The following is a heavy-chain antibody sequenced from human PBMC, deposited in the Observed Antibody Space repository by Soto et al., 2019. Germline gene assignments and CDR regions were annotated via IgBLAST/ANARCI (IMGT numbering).Heavy chain of an antibody. CDR1: GFTFTSSA. V-gene: IGHV1-58*01. D-gene: IGHD2-15*01. Sequence: ASVKVSCKASGFTFTSSAVQWVRQARGQRLEWIGWIVVGSGNTNYAQKFQERVTITRDMSTSTAYMELSSLRSEDTAVYYCAAVLPGCSGGSCYDNWFDPWGQGTLVTVSS. J-gene: IGHJ5*02. CDR3: AAVLPGCSGGSCYDNWFDP. CDR2: IVVGSGNT.